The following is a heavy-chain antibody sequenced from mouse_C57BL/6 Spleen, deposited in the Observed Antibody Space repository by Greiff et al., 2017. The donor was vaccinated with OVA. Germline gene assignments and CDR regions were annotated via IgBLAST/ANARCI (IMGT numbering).Heavy chain of an antibody. CDR3: ARDLDWYFDV. Sequence: EVKVVESGGGLVKPGGSLKLSCAASGFTFSSYAMSWVRQTPEKRLEWVATISDGGSYTYYPDNVKGRFTISRDNAKNNLYLQMSHLKSEDTAMYYCARDLDWYFDVWGTGTTVTVSS. J-gene: IGHJ1*03. V-gene: IGHV5-4*01. CDR2: ISDGGSYT. CDR1: GFTFSSYA.